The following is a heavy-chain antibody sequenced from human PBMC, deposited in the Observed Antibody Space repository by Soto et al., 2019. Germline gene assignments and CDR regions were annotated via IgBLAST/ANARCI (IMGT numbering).Heavy chain of an antibody. V-gene: IGHV4-34*01. J-gene: IGHJ4*02. Sequence: SETLSLTCAVYGGSFSGYYWSWIRQPPGKGLEWIGEINHSGSTNYNPSLKSRVTISVDTSKNQFSLKLSSVTAADTAVYYCARAAPRYCSGGSCYSGRDYWDQGTLVS. CDR3: ARAAPRYCSGGSCYSGRDY. D-gene: IGHD2-15*01. CDR1: GGSFSGYY. CDR2: INHSGST.